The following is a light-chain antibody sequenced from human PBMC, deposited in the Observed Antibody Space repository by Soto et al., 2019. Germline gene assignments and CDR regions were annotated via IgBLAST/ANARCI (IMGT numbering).Light chain of an antibody. CDR1: QSISTF. J-gene: IGKJ2*01. CDR2: SAS. V-gene: IGKV1-39*01. Sequence: DIQMTQSPSSLSASVGDRVTITCRASQSISTFLNWYQQIPGKAPKLLIYSASNLQSGVPSRFSGSGSGTDFTLTTSSLQPEDFATFYCQQSYSAPNTFGQGTKLEIK. CDR3: QQSYSAPNT.